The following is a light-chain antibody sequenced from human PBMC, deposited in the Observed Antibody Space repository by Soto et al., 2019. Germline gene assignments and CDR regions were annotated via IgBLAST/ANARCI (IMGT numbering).Light chain of an antibody. CDR1: QTISTRF. CDR3: QQYGGLLYT. CDR2: AAS. J-gene: IGKJ2*01. V-gene: IGKV3-20*01. Sequence: EIVLTQSPGTLSLSPGERATLSCMASQTISTRFLAWYQQKPGQAPRLLIYAASSRATGIPDRFSGSGSGTDFTLTISRLEPEDFAVYSCQQYGGLLYTFGQGTTLEIK.